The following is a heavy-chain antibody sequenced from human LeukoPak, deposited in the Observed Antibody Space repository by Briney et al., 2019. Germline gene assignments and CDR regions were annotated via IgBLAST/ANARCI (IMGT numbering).Heavy chain of an antibody. J-gene: IGHJ4*02. V-gene: IGHV3-23*01. CDR1: GFTFSNYA. CDR3: ARDSLRYCSGDSCYYNY. D-gene: IGHD2-15*01. CDR2: ISGSGGDT. Sequence: GGSLRLSCAASGFTFSNYAMSWVRQSPGKGLEWVSGISGSGGDTYYADSVKGRFTISRDNSKNTLYLQMNSLRAEDTAVYSCARDSLRYCSGDSCYYNYWGQGTLVTVSS.